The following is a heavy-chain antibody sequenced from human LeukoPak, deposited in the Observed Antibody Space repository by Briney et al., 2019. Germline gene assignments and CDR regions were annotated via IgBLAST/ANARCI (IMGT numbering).Heavy chain of an antibody. CDR2: IYTSGST. V-gene: IGHV4-4*07. CDR1: GGSISSYY. J-gene: IGHJ6*02. Sequence: SETLSLTCTVSGGSISSYYWSWIRQPAGKGLEWIGRIYTSGSTSYNPSLKSRVTMSVDTSKNQFSLKLSSVTAADTAVYYCARHMVRGVEYYGMDVWGQGTTVTVSS. CDR3: ARHMVRGVEYYGMDV. D-gene: IGHD3-10*01.